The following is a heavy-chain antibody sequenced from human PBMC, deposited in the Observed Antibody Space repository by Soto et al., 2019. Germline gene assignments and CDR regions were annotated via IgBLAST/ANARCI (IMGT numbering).Heavy chain of an antibody. V-gene: IGHV3-21*01. Sequence: PGGSLRLSCEASGFTFSSVSMNWVRQVPGKGLAWVASISSGSSDTWYADSVQGRFIISRDNAQNSLFLQMNTLRPEDTAMYYCARVAYWGPGTGVTVSS. CDR3: ARVAY. J-gene: IGHJ4*02. CDR2: ISSGSSDT. CDR1: GFTFSSVS.